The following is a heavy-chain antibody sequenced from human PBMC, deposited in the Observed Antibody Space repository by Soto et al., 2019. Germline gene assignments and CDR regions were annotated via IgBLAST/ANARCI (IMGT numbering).Heavy chain of an antibody. CDR3: ARDGFSGRYYPY. D-gene: IGHD1-26*01. CDR1: GGTFGSYA. V-gene: IGHV1-69*01. Sequence: QEQLVQSGGEVKKPGSSVRVSCKASGGTFGSYAISWVRQAPGQGLEWMGGIVPMFTTPKYAQRIQGRVTITADASTVYMDLRSLTSEDTAVYFCARDGFSGRYYPYWGQGTLVTVSS. J-gene: IGHJ4*02. CDR2: IVPMFTTP.